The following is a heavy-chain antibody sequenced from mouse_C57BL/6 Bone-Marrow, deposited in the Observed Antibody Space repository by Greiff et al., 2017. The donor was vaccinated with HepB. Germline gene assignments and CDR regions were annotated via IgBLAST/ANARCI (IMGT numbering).Heavy chain of an antibody. Sequence: EVQGVESGGGLVKPGGSLKLSCAASGFTFSSYAMSWVRQTPEKRLEWVATISDGGSYTYYPDNVKGRFTISRDNAKNNLYLQVSHLKSEDTAMYYCARLVPYFDYWGQGTTLTVSS. V-gene: IGHV5-4*01. J-gene: IGHJ2*01. D-gene: IGHD2-10*02. CDR3: ARLVPYFDY. CDR2: ISDGGSYT. CDR1: GFTFSSYA.